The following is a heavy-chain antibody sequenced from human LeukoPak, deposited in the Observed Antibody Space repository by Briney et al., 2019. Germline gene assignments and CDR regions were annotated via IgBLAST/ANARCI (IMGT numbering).Heavy chain of an antibody. CDR1: GGTFSSYA. Sequence: SVTVSFMPSGGTFSSYAISWVRQAPGQGLEWMGGIIPIFGTANYAQKFQGRVTITADESTSTAYMALSRLRSEDTAVYYCARNVATIRYYYYGMDVWGQGTTVTVSS. CDR3: ARNVATIRYYYYGMDV. V-gene: IGHV1-69*01. J-gene: IGHJ6*02. CDR2: IIPIFGTA. D-gene: IGHD5-12*01.